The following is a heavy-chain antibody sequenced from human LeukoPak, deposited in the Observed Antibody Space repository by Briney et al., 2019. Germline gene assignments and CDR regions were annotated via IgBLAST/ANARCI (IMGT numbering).Heavy chain of an antibody. CDR2: INHSGST. V-gene: IGHV4-34*01. CDR3: ARGIVVVPAAISLPAYYFDY. Sequence: GSLRLSCAASGFTFSSYAMSWIRQPPGKGLEWIGEINHSGSTNYNPSLKSRVTISVDTSKNQFSLKLSSVTAADTAVYYCARGIVVVPAAISLPAYYFDYWGQGTLVTVSS. J-gene: IGHJ4*02. D-gene: IGHD2-2*01. CDR1: GFTFSSYA.